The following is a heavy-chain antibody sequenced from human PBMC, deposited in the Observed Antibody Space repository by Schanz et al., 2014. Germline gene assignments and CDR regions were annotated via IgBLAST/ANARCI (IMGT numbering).Heavy chain of an antibody. Sequence: EVQLVESGGALVQPGGSLRLSCAASGVTFSSYAMSWVRQASGKGLEWVSAISGSGASTYYADSVKGRFTISRDNSKNTLYLQMNSLRAEDTAVYYCAKDQGSYGSGSYSYFDYWGQGTLATVSS. D-gene: IGHD3-10*01. CDR1: GVTFSSYA. V-gene: IGHV3-23*04. J-gene: IGHJ4*02. CDR3: AKDQGSYGSGSYSYFDY. CDR2: ISGSGAST.